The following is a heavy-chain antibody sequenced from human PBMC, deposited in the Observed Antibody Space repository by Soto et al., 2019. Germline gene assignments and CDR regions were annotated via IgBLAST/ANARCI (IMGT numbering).Heavy chain of an antibody. J-gene: IGHJ4*02. CDR2: IYYSGST. V-gene: IGHV4-39*07. CDR3: ARALPYYDYVWGSYRHVGFDY. Sequence: SEPLSLPCTVSVGSISSSSFYWCWILQPPVKWMDLIGHIYYSGSTYYNPSLKSRVTISVDTSKNQFSLKLSSVTAADTAVYYCARALPYYDYVWGSYRHVGFDYWGQGTLVTVSS. CDR1: VGSISSSSFY. D-gene: IGHD3-16*02.